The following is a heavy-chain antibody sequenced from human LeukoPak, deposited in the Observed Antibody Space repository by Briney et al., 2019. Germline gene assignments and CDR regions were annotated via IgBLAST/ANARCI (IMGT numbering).Heavy chain of an antibody. CDR1: GFTFSSYE. CDR3: AGNVEMATRTFDY. J-gene: IGHJ4*02. CDR2: ISSSGSTI. D-gene: IGHD5-24*01. V-gene: IGHV3-48*03. Sequence: GGSLRLSCAASGFTFSSYEMNWVRQAPGKGLEWVSYISSSGSTIYYADSVKGRFTISRDNSKNTLYLQMNSLRAEDTAVYYCAGNVEMATRTFDYWGQGTLVTVSS.